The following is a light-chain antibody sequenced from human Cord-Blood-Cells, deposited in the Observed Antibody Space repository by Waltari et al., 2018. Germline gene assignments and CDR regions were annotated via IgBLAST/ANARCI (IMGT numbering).Light chain of an antibody. V-gene: IGLV2-11*01. CDR3: CSYAGSYTV. CDR2: DVS. J-gene: IGLJ7*01. CDR1: SSDVGGFNY. Sequence: QSALPQPRSVSGSPGQSVTISCTGTSSDVGGFNYVSWYQQHPGKAPKLMIYDVSKRPSGVPDRCSGSKSGNTASLTISGLQAEDEADYYCCSYAGSYTVFGGGTQLTVL.